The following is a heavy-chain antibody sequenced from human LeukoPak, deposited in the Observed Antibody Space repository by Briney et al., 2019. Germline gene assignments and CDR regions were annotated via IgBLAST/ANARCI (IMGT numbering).Heavy chain of an antibody. Sequence: SETLCLTCTVSGVSIRSYYWSCIRQPPGKGLEWVGYIYYRGSTNYNPSLKSRVTISVDTSKTQFSLKLSSVTAADTAVYYCPRASEWEHAFDIWGQRTMVTVSS. CDR2: IYYRGST. V-gene: IGHV4-59*01. CDR3: PRASEWEHAFDI. D-gene: IGHD1-26*01. J-gene: IGHJ3*02. CDR1: GVSIRSYY.